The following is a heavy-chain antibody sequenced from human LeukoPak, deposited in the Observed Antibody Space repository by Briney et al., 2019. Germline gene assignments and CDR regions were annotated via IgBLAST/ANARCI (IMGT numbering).Heavy chain of an antibody. V-gene: IGHV4-59*01. CDR2: IYYSGST. Sequence: SETLSLTCTVSGGSISSYYWSWIRQPPGKGLERIGYIYYSGSTNYNPSLKSRVTISVDTSKNQFSLKLSSVTAADTAVYYCARDAPVASRYYGMDVWGQGTTVTVSS. CDR1: GGSISSYY. J-gene: IGHJ6*02. D-gene: IGHD2-2*01. CDR3: ARDAPVASRYYGMDV.